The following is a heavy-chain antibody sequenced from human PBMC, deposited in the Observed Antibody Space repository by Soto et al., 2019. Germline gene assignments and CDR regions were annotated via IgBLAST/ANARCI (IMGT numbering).Heavy chain of an antibody. CDR1: GFDVNSNY. V-gene: IGHV3-66*01. D-gene: IGHD5-12*01. CDR2: IYSGGGT. Sequence: VQLVESGGALVQPGGSLRISCAVSGFDVNSNYMNWVLQAPGKGLEWVAVIYSGGGTYYADSVKGRFTISRDISKNTLNLQMNSLRSEDTAVYFCARYRGYDYESPFDYWGQGTLVTVSS. J-gene: IGHJ4*02. CDR3: ARYRGYDYESPFDY.